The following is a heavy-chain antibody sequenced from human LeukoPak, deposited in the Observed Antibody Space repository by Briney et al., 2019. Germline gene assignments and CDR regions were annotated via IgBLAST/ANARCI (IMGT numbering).Heavy chain of an antibody. CDR3: AREPGVGATHFDY. J-gene: IGHJ4*02. CDR1: RFTFSSYG. Sequence: GGSLRLSCAASRFTFSSYGMHWVRQAPGKGLEWVAVIWYDGSNKYYADSVKGRFTISRDNSKNTLYLQMNSLRAEDTAVYYCAREPGVGATHFDYWGQGTLVTVSS. D-gene: IGHD1-26*01. CDR2: IWYDGSNK. V-gene: IGHV3-33*01.